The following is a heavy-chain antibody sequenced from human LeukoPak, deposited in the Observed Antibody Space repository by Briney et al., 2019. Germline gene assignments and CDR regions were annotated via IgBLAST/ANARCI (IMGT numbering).Heavy chain of an antibody. V-gene: IGHV4-59*01. CDR1: GGSISSNY. Sequence: PSETLSLTRTVSGGSISSNYWSWIRQPPGKGLEWIGYIYYTGSTTYSPSLRSRVTMSVDTSKNQFSLKLTSVTAADTAVYHCARGANYGDYGPDAFDVWGQGTMVTVSS. CDR2: IYYTGST. D-gene: IGHD4-17*01. CDR3: ARGANYGDYGPDAFDV. J-gene: IGHJ3*01.